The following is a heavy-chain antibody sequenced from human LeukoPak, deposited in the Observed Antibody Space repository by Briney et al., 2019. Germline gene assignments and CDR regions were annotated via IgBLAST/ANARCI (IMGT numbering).Heavy chain of an antibody. J-gene: IGHJ4*02. CDR1: GDSISSYY. V-gene: IGHV4-59*01. CDR3: ARGPSGSYSRWFDY. Sequence: NPSETLSLTCTVSGDSISSYYWSWIRQPPGKALEWGGYIYNSGSTNYKPSLKSRLSISVDTSKNEFSLKLSSVTPADTAVYYCARGPSGSYSRWFDYWGQGTLVTVSS. D-gene: IGHD1-26*01. CDR2: IYNSGST.